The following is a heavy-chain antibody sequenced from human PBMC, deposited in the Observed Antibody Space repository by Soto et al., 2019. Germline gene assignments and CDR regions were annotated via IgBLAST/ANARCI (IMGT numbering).Heavy chain of an antibody. Sequence: QVHLLLQSGAEVKKPGSSVKVSCKASGGTPSNSAISWVRQAPGQGLEWMGGIIPVFGLVKYAQNFQGRVTITSDESTNTAYMELSSLRPEDTAVYYCAGGRIVVVGIRAYYGMDVWGQVTTVTVSS. V-gene: IGHV1-69*01. CDR3: AGGRIVVVGIRAYYGMDV. J-gene: IGHJ6*01. D-gene: IGHD3-22*01. CDR1: GGTPSNSA. CDR2: IIPVFGLV.